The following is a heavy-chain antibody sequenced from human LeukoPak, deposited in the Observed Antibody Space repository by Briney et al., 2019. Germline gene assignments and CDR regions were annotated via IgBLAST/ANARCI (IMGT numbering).Heavy chain of an antibody. CDR1: GYSICSGYY. Sequence: PSETLSLTCTVSGYSICSGYYWGWIRQPPGKGLEWIGSIYHSGSTYYNPSLKSRVTISVDTSKNQFSLRLSSVTAADTAVYYCARRSSRLGYYDFWSGIYYFDYWGQGTLVTVSS. CDR3: ARRSSRLGYYDFWSGIYYFDY. CDR2: IYHSGST. V-gene: IGHV4-38-2*02. J-gene: IGHJ4*02. D-gene: IGHD3-3*01.